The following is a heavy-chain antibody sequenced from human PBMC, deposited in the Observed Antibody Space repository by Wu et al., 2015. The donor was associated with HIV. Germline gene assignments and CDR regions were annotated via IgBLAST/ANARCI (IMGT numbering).Heavy chain of an antibody. CDR3: ARDLGNDFAVRGYYWYMDV. V-gene: IGHV1-18*01. D-gene: IGHD3/OR15-3a*01. J-gene: IGHJ6*03. Sequence: QVQLVQSGAEVKKPGASVKVSCKASRYTFTSFGISWVRQAPGQGLEWMGWIRPDSGATNYAEKFEDRVTMTRDASISTAYMQLNRLRSDDTAVYFCARDLGNDFAVRGYYWYMDVWGRGTAITVSS. CDR1: RYTFTSFG. CDR2: IRPDSGAT.